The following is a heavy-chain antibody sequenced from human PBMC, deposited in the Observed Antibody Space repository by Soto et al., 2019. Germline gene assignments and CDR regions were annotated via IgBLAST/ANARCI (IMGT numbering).Heavy chain of an antibody. V-gene: IGHV2-26*01. Sequence: QVTLKESGPVLVKPTETLTLTCTVSGFSLSNARMGVSWIRQPPGKALEGLAHIFSNDEKSYSTSLKSRLTISKDTSKSQVVLTMTNMDPVDTATYYCARIRLDTAMGDYYYYGMDVWGQGTTVTVSS. J-gene: IGHJ6*02. D-gene: IGHD5-18*01. CDR3: ARIRLDTAMGDYYYYGMDV. CDR1: GFSLSNARMG. CDR2: IFSNDEK.